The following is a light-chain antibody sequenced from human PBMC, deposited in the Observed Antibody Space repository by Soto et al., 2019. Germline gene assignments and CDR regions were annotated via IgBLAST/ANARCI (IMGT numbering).Light chain of an antibody. CDR1: QSISSY. CDR2: AAS. CDR3: QQLNSYPLS. Sequence: DIQMTQSPSSLSASVGDRVTITCRASQSISSYLNWYQQKPGKAPKLLIYAASSLHSGVPSRFSGSGSGTDFTLTISSLQPEDFATYYCQQLNSYPLSFGGGTKVDI. J-gene: IGKJ4*01. V-gene: IGKV1-39*01.